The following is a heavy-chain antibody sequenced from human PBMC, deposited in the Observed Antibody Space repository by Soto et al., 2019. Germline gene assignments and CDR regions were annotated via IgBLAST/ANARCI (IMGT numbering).Heavy chain of an antibody. D-gene: IGHD3-10*01. CDR3: AREMVRGVGSDY. Sequence: PSETLSLTCTVSGGSISSYYWSWIRQPPGKGLEWIGYIYYSGSTNYNPSLKSRVTISVDTSKNQFSLKLSSVTADDTAVFYCAREMVRGVGSDYWGQGTLVTVSS. V-gene: IGHV4-59*01. J-gene: IGHJ4*02. CDR2: IYYSGST. CDR1: GGSISSYY.